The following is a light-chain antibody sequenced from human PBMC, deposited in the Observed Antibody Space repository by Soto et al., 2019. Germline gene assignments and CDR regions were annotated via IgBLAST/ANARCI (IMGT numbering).Light chain of an antibody. Sequence: DIQMTQSPSPLSASVGDSVTITCRPSQNIRNWLAWYQQKPGQAPKPLIYDASSWKSGVPARFSGSGSGTEFTLTISSLQPEDFATYYCQQYNTYSTFGQGTRLEIK. CDR2: DAS. CDR3: QQYNTYST. V-gene: IGKV1-5*01. J-gene: IGKJ5*01. CDR1: QNIRNW.